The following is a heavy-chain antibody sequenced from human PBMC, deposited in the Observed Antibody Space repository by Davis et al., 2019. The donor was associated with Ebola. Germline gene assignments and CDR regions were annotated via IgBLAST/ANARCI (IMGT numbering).Heavy chain of an antibody. J-gene: IGHJ6*02. V-gene: IGHV1-69*13. Sequence: AASVKVSCKASGYTFTSYDINWVRQATGQGLEWMGGIIPIFGTANYAQKFQGRVTITADESTSTAYMELSSLRSEDTAVYYCARFLDYDILTGYYRPAVDVWGQGTTVTVSS. CDR2: IIPIFGTA. CDR3: ARFLDYDILTGYYRPAVDV. D-gene: IGHD3-9*01. CDR1: GYTFTSYD.